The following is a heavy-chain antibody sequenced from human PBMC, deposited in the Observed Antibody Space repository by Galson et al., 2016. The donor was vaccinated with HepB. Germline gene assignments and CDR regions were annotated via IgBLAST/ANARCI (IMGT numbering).Heavy chain of an antibody. CDR1: GFTFGDYD. CDR2: ISSSSSYI. CDR3: ARGDIVVAIFDY. Sequence: SLRLSCAASGFTFGDYDMTWFRQAPGKGLEWVSSISSSSSYIYYADSVKGRFTISRDNAKNSLYLQMNSLRAEDTAVYYCARGDIVVAIFDYWGQGTLVTVSS. D-gene: IGHD1-26*01. J-gene: IGHJ4*02. V-gene: IGHV3-21*01.